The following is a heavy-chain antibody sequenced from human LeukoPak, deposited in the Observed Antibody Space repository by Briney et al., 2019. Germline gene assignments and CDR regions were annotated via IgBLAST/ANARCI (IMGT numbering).Heavy chain of an antibody. CDR3: TRGGWIVFDN. CDR1: GFTFSNYW. D-gene: IGHD5-12*01. CDR2: IKQDGSEK. Sequence: GGSLRLSCAASGFTFSNYWMSWVRQAPGKGLEWVANIKQDGSEKYYVDSVKGRFTISRDNAKNSLYLQMNSLRAEDTAEYYCTRGGWIVFDNWGQGTLVTVFS. J-gene: IGHJ4*02. V-gene: IGHV3-7*01.